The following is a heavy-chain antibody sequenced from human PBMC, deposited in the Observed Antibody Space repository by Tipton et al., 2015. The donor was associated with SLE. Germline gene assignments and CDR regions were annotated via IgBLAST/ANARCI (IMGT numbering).Heavy chain of an antibody. D-gene: IGHD5-12*01. CDR2: TDDRST. CDR1: GFTLSDYR. J-gene: IGHJ6*02. V-gene: IGHV3-74*03. Sequence: SLRLSCVASGFTLSDYRIHWVRQPPGKGPVWVSHTDDRSTTYADSVKGRFTISGDNARNTVSLQMDSLRDEDTAVYFCAREKPGYGMDYYGLDVWGQGTTVTVS. CDR3: AREKPGYGMDYYGLDV.